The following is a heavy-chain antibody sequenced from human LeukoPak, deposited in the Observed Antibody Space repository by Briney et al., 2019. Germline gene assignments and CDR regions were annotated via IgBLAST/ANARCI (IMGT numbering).Heavy chain of an antibody. J-gene: IGHJ4*02. D-gene: IGHD3-22*01. V-gene: IGHV4-59*08. CDR3: ARGYYYDSSGYHSEADY. CDR2: IYYSGST. Sequence: PSETLSLTCTVSGGSISSYYWSWIRQPPGKGLEWIGYIYYSGSTYYNPSLKSRVTISVDTSKNQFSLKLSSVTAADTAVYYCARGYYYDSSGYHSEADYWGQGTLVTVSS. CDR1: GGSISSYY.